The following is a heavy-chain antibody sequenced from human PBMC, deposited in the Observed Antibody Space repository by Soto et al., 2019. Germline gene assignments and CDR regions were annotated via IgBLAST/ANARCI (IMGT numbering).Heavy chain of an antibody. Sequence: GASVKVSCKASGYTFTSYYMHWVRQAPGQGLEWMGIINPSGGSTSYAQKLQGRVTMTRDTSTSTVYMELSSLRSEDTAVYYCARDTGEQWLVRPLYYWGQGTLVTVSS. CDR2: INPSGGST. J-gene: IGHJ4*02. V-gene: IGHV1-46*01. D-gene: IGHD6-19*01. CDR3: ARDTGEQWLVRPLYY. CDR1: GYTFTSYY.